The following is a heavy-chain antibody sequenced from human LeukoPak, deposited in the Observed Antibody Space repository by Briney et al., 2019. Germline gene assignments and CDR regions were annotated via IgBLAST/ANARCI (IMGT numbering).Heavy chain of an antibody. CDR2: ISYDGSNK. CDR1: GFTFSSYA. CDR3: ARVRNYGDYDIQYYFDY. Sequence: GGSLRLSCAASGFTFSSYAMHWVRQAPGKGLEWVAVISYDGSNKYYADSVKGRFTISRDNSKNTLYLQMNSLRAEDTAVYYCARVRNYGDYDIQYYFDYWAREPWSPSPQ. D-gene: IGHD4-17*01. V-gene: IGHV3-30-3*01. J-gene: IGHJ4*02.